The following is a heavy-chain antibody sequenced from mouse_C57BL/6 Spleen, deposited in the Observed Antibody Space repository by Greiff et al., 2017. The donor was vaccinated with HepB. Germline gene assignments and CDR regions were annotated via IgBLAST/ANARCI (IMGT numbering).Heavy chain of an antibody. Sequence: EVKLEESEGGLVQPGSSMKLSCTASGFTFSDYYMAWVRQVPEKGLEWVANINYDGSSTYYLDSLKSRFIISRDNAKNILYLQMSSLKSEDTATYYCAREGNYGSSYDWYFDVWGTGTTVTVSS. CDR2: INYDGSST. CDR1: GFTFSDYY. D-gene: IGHD1-1*01. J-gene: IGHJ1*03. CDR3: AREGNYGSSYDWYFDV. V-gene: IGHV5-16*01.